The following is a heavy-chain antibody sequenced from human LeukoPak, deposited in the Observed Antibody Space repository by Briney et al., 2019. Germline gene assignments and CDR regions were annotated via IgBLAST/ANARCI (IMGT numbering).Heavy chain of an antibody. CDR1: GGSISSGSYY. V-gene: IGHV4-61*02. CDR2: IYTTGST. J-gene: IGHJ5*02. D-gene: IGHD4-17*01. Sequence: SETLSLTCSVSGGSISSGSYYWSWIRQPAGKGLEWIGRIYTTGSTDYNPSLRSRVTISVDTSKNQFSLNLSSVTAADTAVYYCATLPGGVTTPNPSWGQGTLVTVSS. CDR3: ATLPGGVTTPNPS.